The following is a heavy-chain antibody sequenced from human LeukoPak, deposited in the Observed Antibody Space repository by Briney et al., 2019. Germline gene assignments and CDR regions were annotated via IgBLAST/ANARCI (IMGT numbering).Heavy chain of an antibody. CDR3: ARALTGRNAGRTHPYYLDY. D-gene: IGHD1-14*01. V-gene: IGHV4-31*03. J-gene: IGHJ4*02. CDR2: IYYSGST. Sequence: SETLSLTCTVSGGSISSGGYYWSWIRQHPGKGLEWIGYIYYSGSTYYNPSLKSRVTISVDTSKNQFSLKLSSVTAADTAVYYCARALTGRNAGRTHPYYLDYWGQGTLVTVSS. CDR1: GGSISSGGYY.